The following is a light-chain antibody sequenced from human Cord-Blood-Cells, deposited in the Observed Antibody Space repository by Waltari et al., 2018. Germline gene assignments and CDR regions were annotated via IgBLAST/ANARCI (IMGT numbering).Light chain of an antibody. CDR2: DVS. CDR1: SSDVGGYNY. J-gene: IGLJ2*01. V-gene: IGLV2-11*01. Sequence: QSALTQPRSVSGSPGQSVTIPCPGTSSDVGGYNYVPWYQQHPGHAPKLMIYDVSKRPSGVPDRFSGSKSGNTASLTISGLQAEDEADYYCCSYAGSYTFVVFGGGTKLTVL. CDR3: CSYAGSYTFVV.